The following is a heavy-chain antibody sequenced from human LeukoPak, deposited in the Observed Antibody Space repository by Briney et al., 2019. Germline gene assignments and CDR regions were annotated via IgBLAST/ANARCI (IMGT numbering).Heavy chain of an antibody. Sequence: PSETLSLTCTVSGGSLNSNNHYWGWIRQPPGKGLEWVGSVYYSGSTSYNPSLKSRVTISVDTSKNQFSLKLSSVTAADTAVYYCARHEKDYFDSGGRGPLTQHWGQGTLVTVSS. CDR1: GGSLNSNNHY. J-gene: IGHJ1*01. D-gene: IGHD3-22*01. CDR2: VYYSGST. V-gene: IGHV4-39*01. CDR3: ARHEKDYFDSGGRGPLTQH.